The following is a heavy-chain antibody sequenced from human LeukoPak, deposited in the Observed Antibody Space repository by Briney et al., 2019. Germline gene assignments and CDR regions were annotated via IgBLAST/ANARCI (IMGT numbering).Heavy chain of an antibody. CDR1: GYTLISYV. J-gene: IGHJ6*03. Sequence: ASVKVSCKASGYTLISYVTNWVRQAPGQGLEWMGWINTNTGNPTYAQGFTGRFVFSLDTSVNTAYLQISSLKAEDTAVYYCARGYSGYDYREDMDVWGTGTTVTVSS. D-gene: IGHD5-12*01. CDR2: INTNTGNP. CDR3: ARGYSGYDYREDMDV. V-gene: IGHV7-4-1*02.